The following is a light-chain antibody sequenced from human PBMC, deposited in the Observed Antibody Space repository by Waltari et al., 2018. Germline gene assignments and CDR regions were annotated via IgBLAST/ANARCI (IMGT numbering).Light chain of an antibody. Sequence: SYELAQPPSVSVSPGQTARITCSGDALSNQYAYWYQQKPGQAPVGVVYKDNDRPPGIPDRFSGSSSGTTVTLTIRGVQAEDEADYHCQSADSSGTYVFGTGTKVTVL. V-gene: IGLV3-25*03. CDR1: ALSNQY. CDR3: QSADSSGTYV. J-gene: IGLJ1*01. CDR2: KDN.